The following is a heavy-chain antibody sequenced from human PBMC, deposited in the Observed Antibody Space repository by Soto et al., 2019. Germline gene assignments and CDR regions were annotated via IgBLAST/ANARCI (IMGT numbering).Heavy chain of an antibody. D-gene: IGHD3-16*01. V-gene: IGHV1-18*01. CDR2: ISAYNGNT. CDR3: ARTWGVLGGFFSFPGPAP. CDR1: GYTFTSYG. J-gene: IGHJ5*02. Sequence: GASVKVSCKASGYTFTSYGISWVRQAPGQGLEWMGWISAYNGNTNYAQKLQGRVTMTTDTSTSTAYMELRSLRSDDTAVYYCARTWGVLGGFFSFPGPAPGGQGTWVPVS.